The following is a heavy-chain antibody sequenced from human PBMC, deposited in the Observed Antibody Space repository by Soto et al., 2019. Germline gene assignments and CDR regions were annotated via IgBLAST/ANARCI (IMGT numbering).Heavy chain of an antibody. CDR3: ATGITMIVVVAYSMDV. V-gene: IGHV1-69*01. D-gene: IGHD3-22*01. J-gene: IGHJ6*02. CDR1: GGTFSSYA. CDR2: IIPIFGTA. Sequence: QVQLVQSGAEVKKPGSSVKVSCKASGGTFSSYAISWVRQAPGQGLEWMGGIIPIFGTANYAQKFQGRVTITADESTSTAYMELSSLRSEDTAVYYCATGITMIVVVAYSMDVWGQGTTVTVSS.